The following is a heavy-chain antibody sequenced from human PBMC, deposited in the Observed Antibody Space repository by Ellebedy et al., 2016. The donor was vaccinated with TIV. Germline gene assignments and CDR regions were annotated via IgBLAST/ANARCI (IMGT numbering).Heavy chain of an antibody. Sequence: PGGSLRLSCAASGFTVSSNYMSWVRQAPGKGLEWVSVIYSGGSTYYADSVKGRFTMSRDNSKNTLNLQMNSLRAEDTAVYYCARHCSGGSCSHHAFDIWGQGTMVTVSS. J-gene: IGHJ3*02. CDR1: GFTVSSNY. D-gene: IGHD2-15*01. CDR2: IYSGGST. CDR3: ARHCSGGSCSHHAFDI. V-gene: IGHV3-66*04.